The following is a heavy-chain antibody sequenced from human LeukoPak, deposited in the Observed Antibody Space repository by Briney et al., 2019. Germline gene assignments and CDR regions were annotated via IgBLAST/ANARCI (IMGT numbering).Heavy chain of an antibody. Sequence: GGSLRLSCAASGFTFSSYSMNWVRQAPGKGLEWVSSISSSSSYIYYADSVKGRFTISRDNAKNSLYLQMNSLRTEDTAVYYCARTREQWQVLDYWGQGTLVTVSS. CDR1: GFTFSSYS. V-gene: IGHV3-21*01. CDR2: ISSSSSYI. CDR3: ARTREQWQVLDY. J-gene: IGHJ4*02. D-gene: IGHD6-19*01.